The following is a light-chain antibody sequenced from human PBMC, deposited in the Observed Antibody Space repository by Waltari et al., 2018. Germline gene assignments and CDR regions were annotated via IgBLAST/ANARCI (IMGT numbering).Light chain of an antibody. CDR3: QQYNTYSS. CDR1: QSISNY. V-gene: IGKV1-5*03. CDR2: KAS. Sequence: DSQMTQSPSTLSASVGDRITITCRASQSISNYLAWYQQKPGKAPKLLIYKASSSGSGVPSRFSGSGSGTEFTLTISSLQPDDSATYYCQQYNTYSSFGQGTKLEIK. J-gene: IGKJ2*03.